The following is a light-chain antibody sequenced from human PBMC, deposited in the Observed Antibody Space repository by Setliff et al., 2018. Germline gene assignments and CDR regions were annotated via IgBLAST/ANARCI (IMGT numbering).Light chain of an antibody. V-gene: IGLV2-8*01. CDR3: SAYAGSNNWGV. Sequence: QSALPQPPSASGSPGQSVTISCTGTSSDVGAYDYVSWYQQHPGKAPKPMLYEVTKRPSGVPDRFSGSKSGNTASLTVSGLQAEDEADYYCSAYAGSNNWGVFGTGTKVTVL. CDR1: SSDVGAYDY. J-gene: IGLJ1*01. CDR2: EVT.